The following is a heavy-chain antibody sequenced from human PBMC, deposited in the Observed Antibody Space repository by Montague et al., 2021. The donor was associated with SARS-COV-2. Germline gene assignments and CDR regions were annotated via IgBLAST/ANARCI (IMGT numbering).Heavy chain of an antibody. J-gene: IGHJ6*02. Sequence: SETLSLTCAVYGGSFSGYYWSWIRQPPGKGLEWIGEINHSGSINYNPSLKSRVTISVDTSKNQFSLKLSSVTAADTAVYYCARVRYYGSGTSLGMDVWGRGTTVTVSS. V-gene: IGHV4-34*01. D-gene: IGHD3-10*01. CDR1: GGSFSGYY. CDR3: ARVRYYGSGTSLGMDV. CDR2: INHSGSI.